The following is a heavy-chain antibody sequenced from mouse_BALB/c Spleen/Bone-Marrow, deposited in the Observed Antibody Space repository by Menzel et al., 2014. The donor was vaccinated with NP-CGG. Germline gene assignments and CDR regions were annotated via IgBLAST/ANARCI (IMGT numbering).Heavy chain of an antibody. CDR1: GFTFSSYT. J-gene: IGHJ4*01. Sequence: DVHLVESGGGLVKPGGSLKLSCAASGFTFSSYTMSWVRQTPEKRLEWVATISSVGSYTYYPDSVKGRFTISRDNAKNTLYLQMSSLKSEDAAMYYCTRDLYDGYSYYAMDYWGQGTSVTVSS. CDR3: TRDLYDGYSYYAMDY. CDR2: ISSVGSYT. D-gene: IGHD2-3*01. V-gene: IGHV5-6-4*01.